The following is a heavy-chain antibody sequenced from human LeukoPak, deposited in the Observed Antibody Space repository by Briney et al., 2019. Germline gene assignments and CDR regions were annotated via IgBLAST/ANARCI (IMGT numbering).Heavy chain of an antibody. CDR1: GGSFSGYY. D-gene: IGHD2-15*01. V-gene: IGHV4-34*01. CDR2: INHSGST. J-gene: IGHJ6*02. CDR3: ARVVVVVAATYSYYYYYGMDV. Sequence: SETLSLTCAVYGGSFSGYYWSWIRQPPGKGLEWMGEINHSGSTNYNPSLKSRVTISVDTSKNQFSLKLSSVTAADTAVYYCARVVVVVAATYSYYYYYGMDVWGQGTTVTVSS.